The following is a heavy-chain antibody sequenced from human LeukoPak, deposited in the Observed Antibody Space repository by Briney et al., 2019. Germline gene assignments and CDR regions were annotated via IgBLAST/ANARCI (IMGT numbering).Heavy chain of an antibody. Sequence: ASVKVSCKVSGYTLTELSMHWVRQAPGKGLEWMGGSDPEDGETIYAQKFQGRVTMTEDTSTDTAYMELSSLRSEDTAVYYCATDLEGIRTFDYWGQGTLVTVSS. CDR3: ATDLEGIRTFDY. D-gene: IGHD1-1*01. CDR1: GYTLTELS. CDR2: SDPEDGET. J-gene: IGHJ4*02. V-gene: IGHV1-24*01.